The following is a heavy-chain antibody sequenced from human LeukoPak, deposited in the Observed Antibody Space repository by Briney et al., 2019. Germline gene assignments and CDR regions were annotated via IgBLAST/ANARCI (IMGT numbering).Heavy chain of an antibody. CDR1: GFSFTTYW. D-gene: IGHD6-13*01. Sequence: PGGSLRLSCAASGFSFTTYWMSWVRQAPGKGLEWVANINQDGTEKYYVDSVKGRLTISRDNAKNSLYLQMNSLRVEDTAVYYCAKSFGPVIAAAGTGADWGQGTLVTVSS. CDR2: INQDGTEK. J-gene: IGHJ4*02. V-gene: IGHV3-7*03. CDR3: AKSFGPVIAAAGTGAD.